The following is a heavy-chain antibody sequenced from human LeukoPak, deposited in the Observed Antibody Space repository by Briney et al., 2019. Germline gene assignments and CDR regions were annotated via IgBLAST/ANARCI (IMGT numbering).Heavy chain of an antibody. J-gene: IGHJ6*02. CDR2: IYSGGST. CDR1: GFTVSSNY. CDR3: ARSWGGNYYYYGMDV. D-gene: IGHD3-10*01. Sequence: PGGSLRLSCGASGFTVSSNYMSWVRQAPGKGLEWVSVIYSGGSTYYADSVKGRFTISRDNSKNTLYLQMNSLRAEDTAVYYCARSWGGNYYYYGMDVWGQGTTVTVSS. V-gene: IGHV3-53*01.